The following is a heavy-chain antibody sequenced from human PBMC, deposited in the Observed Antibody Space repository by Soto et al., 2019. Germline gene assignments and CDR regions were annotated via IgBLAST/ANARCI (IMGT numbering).Heavy chain of an antibody. J-gene: IGHJ4*02. CDR2: INAGNGNT. D-gene: IGHD1-26*01. CDR3: ARNMRVGATFRLTWAY. CDR1: GYTFTSYA. Sequence: GASVKVSCKASGYTFTSYAMHWVRQAPGQRLEWMGWINAGNGNTKYSQKFQGRVTITRDTSASTAYMELSSLRSEDTAVYYCARNMRVGATFRLTWAYWGQGTLVTVSS. V-gene: IGHV1-3*01.